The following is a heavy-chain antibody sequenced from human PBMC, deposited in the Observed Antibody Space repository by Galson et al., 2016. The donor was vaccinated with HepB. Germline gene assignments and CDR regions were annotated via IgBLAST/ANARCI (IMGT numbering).Heavy chain of an antibody. V-gene: IGHV5-10-1*01. CDR1: GYSFTSYW. CDR2: IDPSDSYT. CDR3: ARGSPDSYGIDY. J-gene: IGHJ4*02. Sequence: QSGAEGKKPGESLRISCKGSGYSFTSYWISWVRQMPGRGLEWMGRIDPSDSYTNYSPSFQGHVTISADKSTSTAYLPWSSLKASDTAMYYCARGSPDSYGIDYWGQGTLVTVSS. D-gene: IGHD5-18*01.